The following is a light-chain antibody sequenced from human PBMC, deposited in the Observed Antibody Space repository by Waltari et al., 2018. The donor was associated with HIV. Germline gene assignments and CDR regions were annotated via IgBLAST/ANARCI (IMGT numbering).Light chain of an antibody. CDR2: STS. CDR3: LLYYGGAYV. V-gene: IGLV7-43*01. Sequence: QTVVTQEPSLTVSPGGTVTLTCASSTGAVTSGYYPTWFQQKPGQAPRALIYSTSNTHSWTPARFSGSLLGGKAALTLSGVQPEDEAEYYCLLYYGGAYVFGTGTKVTVL. J-gene: IGLJ1*01. CDR1: TGAVTSGYY.